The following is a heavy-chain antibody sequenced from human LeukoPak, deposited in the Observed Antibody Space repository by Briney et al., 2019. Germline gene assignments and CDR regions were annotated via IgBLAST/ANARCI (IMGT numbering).Heavy chain of an antibody. CDR3: AKDPPLTGRGWPREKNWFDP. V-gene: IGHV3-23*01. D-gene: IGHD3-9*01. J-gene: IGHJ5*02. CDR2: ISGSGGST. CDR1: GFTFSSYA. Sequence: GGSLRLSCAASGFTFSSYAMSWVRQAPGKGLEWVSAISGSGGSTYYTVSVKGRFTISRDNSKNTLYLQMNSLRAEDTAVYYCAKDPPLTGRGWPREKNWFDPWGQGTLVTVSS.